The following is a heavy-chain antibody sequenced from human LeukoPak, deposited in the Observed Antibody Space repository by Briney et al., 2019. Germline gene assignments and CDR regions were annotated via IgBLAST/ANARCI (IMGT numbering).Heavy chain of an antibody. CDR2: IYYSGST. CDR3: ARNSGYDIGPFDY. J-gene: IGHJ4*02. D-gene: IGHD5-12*01. CDR1: GGSISSYY. V-gene: IGHV4-59*01. Sequence: PSETLSLTCTVSGGSISSYYWSWIRQPPGKGLEWIGYIYYSGSTNYNPSLKSRVTISVDTSKNQFSLKLSSVTAADTAVYYCARNSGYDIGPFDYWGQGTLVTVSS.